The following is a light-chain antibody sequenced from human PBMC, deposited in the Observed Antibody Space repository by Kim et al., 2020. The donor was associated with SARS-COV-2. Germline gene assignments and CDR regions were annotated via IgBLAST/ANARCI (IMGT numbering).Light chain of an antibody. Sequence: ASVGDRVTITCRASQGIRSALAWYQQKPGKPPNLLIFDASNLGSGVPSRFSGSGSGTDYTLTINSLQPEDFATYYCQQFNDYPLTFGGGTKVDIK. CDR2: DAS. V-gene: IGKV1D-13*01. J-gene: IGKJ4*01. CDR1: QGIRSA. CDR3: QQFNDYPLT.